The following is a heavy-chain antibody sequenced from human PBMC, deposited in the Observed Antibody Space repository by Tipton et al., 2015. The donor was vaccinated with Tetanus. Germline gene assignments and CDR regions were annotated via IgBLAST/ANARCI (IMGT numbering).Heavy chain of an antibody. CDR3: ARWIAVTGTDFDF. CDR2: FYYSGST. V-gene: IGHV4-59*08. CDR1: GDSISGYY. D-gene: IGHD6-19*01. J-gene: IGHJ4*02. Sequence: TLSLTCTVSGDSISGYYWNWIRQPPGKGLEWIGYFYYSGSTYYNPSLKSRVTISVDTSKNQFSLKLTSVTAADTAVYYCARWIAVTGTDFDFWGQGTLVTVSS.